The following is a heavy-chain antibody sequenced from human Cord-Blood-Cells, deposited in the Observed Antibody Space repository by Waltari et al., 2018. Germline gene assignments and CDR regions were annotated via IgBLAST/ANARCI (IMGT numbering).Heavy chain of an antibody. V-gene: IGHV3-66*01. CDR1: GFTVSSNY. Sequence: EVQLVESGGGLVQPGGSLRLSCAASGFTVSSNYMSWVRQAPGKGLEWGSVIYSGGSTYYADSVKGRFTISRDNSKNTLYLQMNSLRAEDTAVYYCARVHSSHAFDIWGQGTMVTVSS. J-gene: IGHJ3*02. CDR2: IYSGGST. CDR3: ARVHSSHAFDI.